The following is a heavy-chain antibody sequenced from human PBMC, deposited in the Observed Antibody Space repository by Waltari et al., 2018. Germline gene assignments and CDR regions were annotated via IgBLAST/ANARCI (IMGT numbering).Heavy chain of an antibody. CDR3: ARDMGSGYEFDY. V-gene: IGHV1-69*13. J-gene: IGHJ4*02. CDR1: GGTFSSYA. D-gene: IGHD5-12*01. Sequence: QVQLLQSGAEVKKPGSSVKVSCKASGGTFSSYAIRWVRQAPGQGLEWMGGISLIYGTANGREKCQGRGTNTADESTRTAYMELSSLRYEYTAVYYCARDMGSGYEFDYWGQGTLVTVSS. CDR2: ISLIYGTA.